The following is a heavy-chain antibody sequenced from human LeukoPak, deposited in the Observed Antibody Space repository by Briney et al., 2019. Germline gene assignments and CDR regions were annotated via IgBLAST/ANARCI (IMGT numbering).Heavy chain of an antibody. CDR1: GGCISSYY. Sequence: SETLTLTCTVSGGCISSYYWSWIRQPPGKGLEWIGYSYTSGSTNYNPSLKSRVTISVDTSKNQFSLKLSSVTAADTAVYYCARHPQGRFLEYYYYMDVWGKGTTVTVSS. CDR2: SYTSGST. CDR3: ARHPQGRFLEYYYYMDV. V-gene: IGHV4-4*09. D-gene: IGHD3-3*01. J-gene: IGHJ6*03.